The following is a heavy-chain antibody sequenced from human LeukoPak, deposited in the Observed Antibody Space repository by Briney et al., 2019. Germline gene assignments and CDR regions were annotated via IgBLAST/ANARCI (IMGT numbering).Heavy chain of an antibody. CDR3: ARDGGYDFWSGYYQDY. D-gene: IGHD3-3*01. V-gene: IGHV3-30*19. J-gene: IGHJ4*02. CDR2: ISYDANIGSNK. Sequence: GGSLRLSCAASGFSFSHYGMHWVRQAPGKGLEWVALISYDANIGSNKYYADSVKGRFTISRDNSKNTLYLQMNSLRAEDTAVYYCARDGGYDFWSGYYQDYWGQGTLVTVSS. CDR1: GFSFSHYG.